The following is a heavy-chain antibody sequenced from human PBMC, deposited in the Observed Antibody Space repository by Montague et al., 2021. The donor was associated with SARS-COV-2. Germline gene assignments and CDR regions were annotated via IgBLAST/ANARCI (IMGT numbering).Heavy chain of an antibody. Sequence: CAISGDSVSGNRAGWKWIRQSPSRGQEWLGRTYYRSKWYNDYAVSVKSRITINPDTSKNQFSLHLNSVTPEDTAVYYCASGWLRGYFDPWGQGTLVTVSS. CDR2: TYYRSKWYN. CDR1: GDSVSGNRAG. J-gene: IGHJ5*02. D-gene: IGHD5-24*01. CDR3: ASGWLRGYFDP. V-gene: IGHV6-1*01.